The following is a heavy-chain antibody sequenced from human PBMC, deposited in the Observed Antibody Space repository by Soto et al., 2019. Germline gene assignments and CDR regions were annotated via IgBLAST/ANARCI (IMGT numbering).Heavy chain of an antibody. Sequence: EVQLVESGGGLVQPGRSLRLSCAASGFTFDDYAMHWVRQAPGKGLEWVSGISGSGGSTYYADSVKGRFTISRDNSKNTLYLQMNSLRAEDTAVYYCAKDCVPITMIVVVITKSGGYFDYWGQGTLVTVSS. CDR2: ISGSGGST. J-gene: IGHJ4*02. CDR3: AKDCVPITMIVVVITKSGGYFDY. CDR1: GFTFDDYA. D-gene: IGHD3-22*01. V-gene: IGHV3-23*04.